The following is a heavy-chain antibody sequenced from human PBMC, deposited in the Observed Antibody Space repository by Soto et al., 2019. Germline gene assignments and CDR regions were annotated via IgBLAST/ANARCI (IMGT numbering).Heavy chain of an antibody. Sequence: PGGSLRLSCAASGFTFSSYAMSWVRQAPGKGLEWVSAISGSGGSTDYAAPVKGRFIISRDDSKNSVYLQMNSLKTKDTAVYYCTTLATGLRKNYFDYWGQGTLVTVSS. CDR3: TTLATGLRKNYFDY. D-gene: IGHD1-1*01. CDR2: ISGSGGST. V-gene: IGHV3-23*01. CDR1: GFTFSSYA. J-gene: IGHJ4*02.